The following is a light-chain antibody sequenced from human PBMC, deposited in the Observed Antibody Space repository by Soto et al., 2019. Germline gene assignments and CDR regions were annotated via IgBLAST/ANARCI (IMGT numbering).Light chain of an antibody. Sequence: QSVLNQPASVSGSPGQSITISCTGTSNDVGSYNLVSWYQHHPGKAPKLMIFEGSKRTSGVSNRFSGSKSGNTASLTISGLQAEDEADFYCCSYAGSNYYVFGTGTKVTVL. CDR3: CSYAGSNYYV. CDR1: SNDVGSYNL. V-gene: IGLV2-23*01. J-gene: IGLJ1*01. CDR2: EGS.